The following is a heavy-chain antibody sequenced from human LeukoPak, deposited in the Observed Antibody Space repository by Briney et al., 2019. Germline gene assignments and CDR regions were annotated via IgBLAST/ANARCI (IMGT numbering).Heavy chain of an antibody. CDR1: GFTVSSNY. CDR3: ARVHSSGWYYYYYGMDV. J-gene: IGHJ6*02. V-gene: IGHV3-53*01. Sequence: GGSLRLSCAASGFTVSSNYMSWVRQAPGKGLEWVSVIYSGGSTYYADSVKGRFTISRDNSKNTLYLQMNSLRAEDTAVYYCARVHSSGWYYYYYGMDVWGQGTTVTVSS. CDR2: IYSGGST. D-gene: IGHD6-19*01.